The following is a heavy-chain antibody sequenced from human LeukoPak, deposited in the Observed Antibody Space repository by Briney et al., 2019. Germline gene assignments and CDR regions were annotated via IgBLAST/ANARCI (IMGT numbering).Heavy chain of an antibody. Sequence: SETLSLTCTVYGGSISSGGYYWSWIRQHPGKGLEWIGYIYYSGSTYYNPSLKSRVTISVDTSKNQFSLKLSSVTAADTAVYYCARAVVVPAAIPDYYFDYWGQGTLVTVSS. CDR2: IYYSGST. J-gene: IGHJ4*02. V-gene: IGHV4-31*03. D-gene: IGHD2-2*02. CDR1: GGSISSGGYY. CDR3: ARAVVVPAAIPDYYFDY.